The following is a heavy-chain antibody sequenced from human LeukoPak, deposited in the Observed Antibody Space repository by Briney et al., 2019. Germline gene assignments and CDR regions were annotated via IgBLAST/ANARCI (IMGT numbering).Heavy chain of an antibody. CDR1: GFTFSNYW. CDR2: INTDGSST. CDR3: ARFSRQLTFFDY. V-gene: IGHV3-74*01. Sequence: EGSLRLSCAASGFTFSNYWMHWVRQAPGKGLVWVSRINTDGSSTDYADSVKGRFTISRDNAKKTLYLQMNSLRAEDTAVYYCARFSRQLTFFDYWGQGTLVTVSS. D-gene: IGHD2-2*01. J-gene: IGHJ4*02.